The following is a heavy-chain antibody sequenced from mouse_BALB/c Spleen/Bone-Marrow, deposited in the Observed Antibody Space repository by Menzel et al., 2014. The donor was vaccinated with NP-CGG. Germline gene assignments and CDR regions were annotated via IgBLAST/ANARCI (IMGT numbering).Heavy chain of an antibody. D-gene: IGHD1-1*01. V-gene: IGHV1-9*01. CDR2: ILPGSGTA. Sequence: VNVVESGAELMKPGASVKISCKATGYTFSNYWIDWVKQRPGHGLEWIGEILPGSGTANYNEKFKGKATFTADTSSNTVYMQLSSLTSEDSALYYCARASVVPYYFDFWGQGTTLTVSS. CDR1: GYTFSNYW. J-gene: IGHJ2*01. CDR3: ARASVVPYYFDF.